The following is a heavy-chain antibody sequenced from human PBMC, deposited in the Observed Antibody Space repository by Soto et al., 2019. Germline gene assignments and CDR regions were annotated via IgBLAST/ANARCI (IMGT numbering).Heavy chain of an antibody. CDR3: AKDTGFTIFGVTREGSFDY. CDR2: ISGSGGST. Sequence: PGGSLRLSCAASGFTFSSYAMSWVRQAPGKGLEWVSAISGSGGSTYYADSVKGRFTISRDNSKNTLYLQMNSLRAEDTAVYYCAKDTGFTIFGVTREGSFDYWGQETLVTVSS. CDR1: GFTFSSYA. V-gene: IGHV3-23*01. D-gene: IGHD3-3*01. J-gene: IGHJ4*02.